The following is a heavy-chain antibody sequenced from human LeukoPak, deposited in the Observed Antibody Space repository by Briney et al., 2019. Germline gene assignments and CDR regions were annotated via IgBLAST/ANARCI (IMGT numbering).Heavy chain of an antibody. CDR1: GGSFSGYY. J-gene: IGHJ6*02. CDR3: ARVGSYYDFWSGQTYYYGMDV. V-gene: IGHV4-34*01. Sequence: PSETLSLTCAVYGGSFSGYYWSWIRQPPGKGLEWIGEINHSGSTNYNPSLKSRVTISVDTSKNQFSLELSSVTAADTAVYYCARVGSYYDFWSGQTYYYGMDVWGQGTTVTVSS. CDR2: INHSGST. D-gene: IGHD3-3*01.